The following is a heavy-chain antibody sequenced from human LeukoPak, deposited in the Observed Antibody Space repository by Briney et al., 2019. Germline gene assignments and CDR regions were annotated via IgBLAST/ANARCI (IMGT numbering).Heavy chain of an antibody. D-gene: IGHD2-2*01. Sequence: SETLSLTCNVSGGSITSHSWNWIRQSPGKGLEWIGYTYYSGATNYSPSLKSRVTISLDTSKNQFSLKLSSVTAADTAVYYCARGGDIVVVPAAIPGGNCYMDVWGKGTTVTVSS. CDR3: ARGGDIVVVPAAIPGGNCYMDV. CDR2: TYYSGAT. J-gene: IGHJ6*03. CDR1: GGSITSHS. V-gene: IGHV4-59*11.